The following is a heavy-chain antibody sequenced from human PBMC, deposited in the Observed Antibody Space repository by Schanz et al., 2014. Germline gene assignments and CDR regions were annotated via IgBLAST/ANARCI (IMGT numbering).Heavy chain of an antibody. V-gene: IGHV1-69*04. Sequence: QVHLVQSGAEVKEPGSSVKVSCKASGGTFSSYAFSWVRQAPGQGLEWMGKIIPILGMENYAQKFQDRVTITADISTSTAYMDLSSLRSDDTAVYYCARDIQYHYDTSGPVGAFDIWGQGTVVTVSS. CDR3: ARDIQYHYDTSGPVGAFDI. CDR1: GGTFSSYA. CDR2: IIPILGME. D-gene: IGHD3-22*01. J-gene: IGHJ3*02.